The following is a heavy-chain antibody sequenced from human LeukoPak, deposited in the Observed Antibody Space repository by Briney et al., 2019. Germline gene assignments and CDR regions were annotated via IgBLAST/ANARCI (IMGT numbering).Heavy chain of an antibody. CDR2: ISWNSGSI. V-gene: IGHV3-9*01. Sequence: PGGSLRLSCAASGFTFDDYAMHWVRQAPGKGLEWVSGISWNSGSIGYADSVKGRFTISRDNAKNSLYLQMNSLRAEDTALYYCAKDTGYDSSGYYDYWSQGTLVTVSS. CDR3: AKDTGYDSSGYYDY. J-gene: IGHJ4*02. D-gene: IGHD3-22*01. CDR1: GFTFDDYA.